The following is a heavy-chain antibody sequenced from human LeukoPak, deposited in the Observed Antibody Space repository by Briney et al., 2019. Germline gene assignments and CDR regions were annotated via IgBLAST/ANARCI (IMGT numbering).Heavy chain of an antibody. J-gene: IGHJ4*02. CDR1: GYTFTSYG. D-gene: IGHD3-22*01. CDR2: ISAYNGNT. CDR3: ARAYYYDSSGYYSDY. V-gene: IGHV1-18*01. Sequence: ASVKVSCKASGYTFTSYGVSWVRQAPGQGLEWMGWISAYNGNTNYAQKLQGRVTMTTDTSTSTAYMELRSLRSDDTAVYYCARAYYYDSSGYYSDYWGQGTLVTVSS.